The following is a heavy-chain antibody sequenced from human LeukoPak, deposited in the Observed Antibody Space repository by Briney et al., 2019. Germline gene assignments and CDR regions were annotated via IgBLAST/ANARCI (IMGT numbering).Heavy chain of an antibody. CDR2: IYYRGNT. Sequence: SETLSLTRTHSGGSISTYYWSWIRQPPGKGLEWRGNIYYRGNTNYNPSLQSRVSISVDTSKNQFSLKLTSVTAADTAVYYCARLARDAYNYDACDIWGQGTMVTVSS. CDR1: GGSISTYY. J-gene: IGHJ3*02. CDR3: ARLARDAYNYDACDI. D-gene: IGHD5-24*01. V-gene: IGHV4-59*08.